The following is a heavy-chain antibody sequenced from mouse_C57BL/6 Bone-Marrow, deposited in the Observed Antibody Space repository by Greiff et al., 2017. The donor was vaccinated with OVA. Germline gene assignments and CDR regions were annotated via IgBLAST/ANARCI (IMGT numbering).Heavy chain of an antibody. CDR2: FHPYNDDT. CDR3: ARRNSDYYAMDY. V-gene: IGHV1-47*01. CDR1: GYTFTTYP. D-gene: IGHD3-1*01. Sequence: VKLLESGAELVKPGASVKMSCKASGYTFTTYPIEWMKQNHGKSLEWIGNFHPYNDDTKYNEKFKGKATLTVEKSSSTVYLELSRLTSDDSAVYYCARRNSDYYAMDYWGQGTSVTVSS. J-gene: IGHJ4*01.